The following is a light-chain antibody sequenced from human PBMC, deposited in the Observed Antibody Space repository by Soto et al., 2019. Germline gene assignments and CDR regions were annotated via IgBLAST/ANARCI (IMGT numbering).Light chain of an antibody. CDR1: SSNIGRDP. J-gene: IGLJ1*01. CDR2: DNN. V-gene: IGLV1-44*01. Sequence: QSVLTQPPSASGTPGQRVTISCSGSSSNIGRDPVNWYQELPGTAPKLLIYDNNQRPSGVPDRFSGSKSGTSASLAISGLQSEDEADYFCAGWDGSLRGFVFGTGTQVTVL. CDR3: AGWDGSLRGFV.